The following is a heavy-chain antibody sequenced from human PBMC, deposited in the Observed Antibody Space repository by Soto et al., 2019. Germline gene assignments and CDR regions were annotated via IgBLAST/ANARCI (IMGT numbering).Heavy chain of an antibody. Sequence: ASVKVSCKASGYTFTSYDINWVRQATGQGLEWMGWMNPNSGNTGYAQKFQGRVTMTRNTSISTAYMELSSLRSEDTAVYYCAATGGNYAIHYYYYMDVWGKGTTVTVFS. V-gene: IGHV1-8*01. D-gene: IGHD4-4*01. CDR3: AATGGNYAIHYYYYMDV. CDR1: GYTFTSYD. CDR2: MNPNSGNT. J-gene: IGHJ6*03.